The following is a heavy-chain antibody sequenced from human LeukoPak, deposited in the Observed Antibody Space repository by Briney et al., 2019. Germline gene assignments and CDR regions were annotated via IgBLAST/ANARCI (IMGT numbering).Heavy chain of an antibody. CDR3: ARSDVRSDFWSGYSYYFDY. CDR1: GGSFSGYY. V-gene: IGHV4-34*01. D-gene: IGHD3-3*01. J-gene: IGHJ4*02. CDR2: INHSGST. Sequence: PSETLSLTCAVYGGSFSGYYWSWIRQPPGKGLEWIGEINHSGSTNYNPSLKSRVTISVDTSKNQFSLKLSSVTAADTAVYYCARSDVRSDFWSGYSYYFDYWGQGTLVTVSS.